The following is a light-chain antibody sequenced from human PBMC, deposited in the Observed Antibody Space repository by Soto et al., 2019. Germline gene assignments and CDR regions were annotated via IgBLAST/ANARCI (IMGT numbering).Light chain of an antibody. Sequence: SYELTQPPSVSATPGQTASITCSGDRLGDKYACWYQQKSGQSPVVVIYQDSKRPSGIPERFSGSNSGNTATLTISETQAMDEADYYCQAWDRSTVVFGGGTKVTVL. CDR3: QAWDRSTVV. V-gene: IGLV3-1*01. J-gene: IGLJ2*01. CDR1: RLGDKY. CDR2: QDS.